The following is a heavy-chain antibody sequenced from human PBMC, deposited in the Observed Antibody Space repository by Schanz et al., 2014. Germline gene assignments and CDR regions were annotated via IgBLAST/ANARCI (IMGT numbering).Heavy chain of an antibody. Sequence: QVQLVQSGAEVKKPGSSMKVSCKASGGTFNSYTINWVRQAPGQGLEWMGRIIPILGIANYAQKFQGRVTITADKSTFTAYMDVSSLRSEDTAVYYCATSGCGYSSSWAFDYWGQGTLVTVSS. J-gene: IGHJ4*02. V-gene: IGHV1-69*02. CDR3: ATSGCGYSSSWAFDY. CDR1: GGTFNSYT. D-gene: IGHD6-13*01. CDR2: IIPILGIA.